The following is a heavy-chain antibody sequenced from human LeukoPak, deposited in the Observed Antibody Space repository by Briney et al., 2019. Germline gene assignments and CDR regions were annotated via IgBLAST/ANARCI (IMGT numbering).Heavy chain of an antibody. Sequence: GGSLRLSCAASGFTFSSYSMNWVRQAPGKGLEWVSYISSSSSTIYYADSVKGRFTISRDNAKNSLYLQMNSLRAEDTAVYYCARVQGTNVDWYFDLWGRGTLVTVSS. J-gene: IGHJ2*01. D-gene: IGHD2-8*01. CDR3: ARVQGTNVDWYFDL. CDR2: ISSSSSTI. CDR1: GFTFSSYS. V-gene: IGHV3-48*01.